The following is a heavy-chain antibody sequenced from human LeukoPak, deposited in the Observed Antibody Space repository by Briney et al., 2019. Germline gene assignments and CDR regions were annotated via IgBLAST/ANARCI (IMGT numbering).Heavy chain of an antibody. CDR3: ARVMGSKDSSGWYAAFDI. CDR1: GYTFTGYY. J-gene: IGHJ3*02. D-gene: IGHD6-19*01. Sequence: ASVKVSCKASGYTFTGYYMHGVRQAPGQGLEWMGWINPNSGGTNYAQKFQGRVTMTRDTSISTAYMELSGLRSDDTAVYYCARVMGSKDSSGWYAAFDIWGQGTMVTVSS. V-gene: IGHV1-2*02. CDR2: INPNSGGT.